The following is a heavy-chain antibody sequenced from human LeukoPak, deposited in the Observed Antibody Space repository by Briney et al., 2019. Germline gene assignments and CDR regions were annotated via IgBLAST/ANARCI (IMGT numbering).Heavy chain of an antibody. CDR2: IGVGWADT. Sequence: GSLRLSCSASGFTFDTYALSWFRQAPGEGLEWVSFIGVGWADTHYADSVKGRFTISRDDSKNTLYLQMNSLRAEDTAVYYCAKGGWELLGGQGTLVTVSS. V-gene: IGHV3-23*01. CDR1: GFTFDTYA. D-gene: IGHD3-10*01. CDR3: AKGGWELL. J-gene: IGHJ4*02.